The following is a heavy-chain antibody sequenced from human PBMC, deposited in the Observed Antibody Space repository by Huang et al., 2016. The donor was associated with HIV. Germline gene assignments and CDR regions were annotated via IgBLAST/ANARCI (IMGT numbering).Heavy chain of an antibody. CDR3: AKDLTYTFGRHFDY. CDR1: GFTFGSFG. V-gene: IGHV3-30*02. CDR2: ISYEGNNY. Sequence: QVQLVESGGGVVQPGGSLRLSCTASGFTFGSFGMHWFRQAPGKGLEGVAFISYEGNNYYYADSVRGRFTISRDNSKDTLYLQMNRLRPDDSAVYYCAKDLTYTFGRHFDYWGRGTLVTVSS. J-gene: IGHJ4*02. D-gene: IGHD3-3*01.